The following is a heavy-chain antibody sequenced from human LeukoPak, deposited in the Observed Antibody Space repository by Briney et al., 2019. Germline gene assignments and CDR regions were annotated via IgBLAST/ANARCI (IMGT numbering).Heavy chain of an antibody. J-gene: IGHJ1*01. D-gene: IGHD2-2*01. Sequence: SETLSLTCAVYGGSFSGYYWSWIRQPPGKGLEWIGEINHSGSTNYNPSLKSRVTISVDKSKNQFSLKLSSVTAADTAVYYCAGHPPPQQEYQPLRYFQHWGQGTLVTVSS. CDR3: AGHPPPQQEYQPLRYFQH. V-gene: IGHV4-34*01. CDR1: GGSFSGYY. CDR2: INHSGST.